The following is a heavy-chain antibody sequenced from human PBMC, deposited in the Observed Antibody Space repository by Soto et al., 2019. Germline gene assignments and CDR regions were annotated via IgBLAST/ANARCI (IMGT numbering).Heavy chain of an antibody. V-gene: IGHV4-59*01. CDR3: ARATRLLGDFDWLFPFDY. Sequence: SETLSLTCTVSGGSISSYYWSWVRQPPGKGLEWIGYIYYSGSTNYNPSLKSRVTISVDTSKNQFSLKLSSVTAADTAVYYCARATRLLGDFDWLFPFDYWGQGTLVTVSS. CDR1: GGSISSYY. J-gene: IGHJ4*02. D-gene: IGHD3-9*01. CDR2: IYYSGST.